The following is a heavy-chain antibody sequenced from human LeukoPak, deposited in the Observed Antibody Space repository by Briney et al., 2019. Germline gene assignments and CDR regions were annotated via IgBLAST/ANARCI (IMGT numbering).Heavy chain of an antibody. CDR1: GFTFSSYS. CDR2: IISSSSYI. V-gene: IGHV3-21*03. CDR3: ARGPADCSSTSCLFHAFDI. D-gene: IGHD2-2*01. Sequence: PGGSLRLSCAASGFTFSSYSMNWVRQAPGKGLEWVSSIISSSSYIYYADSVKGRFTISRDNAKNSLYLQMNSLRAEDTAVYYCARGPADCSSTSCLFHAFDIWGQGTMVTVSS. J-gene: IGHJ3*02.